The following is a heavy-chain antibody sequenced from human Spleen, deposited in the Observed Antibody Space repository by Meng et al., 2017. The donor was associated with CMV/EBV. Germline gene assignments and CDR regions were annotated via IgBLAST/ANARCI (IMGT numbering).Heavy chain of an antibody. D-gene: IGHD5-24*01. J-gene: IGHJ4*02. CDR1: GYTFTGYY. CDR3: ARDRPTLEMAIDY. V-gene: IGHV1-2*02. Sequence: QVQLDQSGAEGKKPGASVKVSCKASGYTFTGYYRHWVRQAPGQGLEWMGWINPNSGGTNYAQKFQGRVTMTRDTSISTAYMELSRLRSDDTAVYYCARDRPTLEMAIDYWGQGTLVTVSS. CDR2: INPNSGGT.